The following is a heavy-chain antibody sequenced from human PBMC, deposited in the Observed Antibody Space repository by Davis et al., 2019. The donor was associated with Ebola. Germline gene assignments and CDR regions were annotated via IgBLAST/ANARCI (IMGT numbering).Heavy chain of an antibody. J-gene: IGHJ4*02. CDR1: GFAFGPYS. V-gene: IGHV3-30-3*01. CDR2: ISFDESKK. D-gene: IGHD5/OR15-5a*01. CDR3: VRDARLASN. Sequence: PGGSLRLSCATSGFAFGPYSMHWVRQAPGKGLEWVALISFDESKKYYADSVQGRFTISRDNAKNSLYLQMDSLRLEDTAFYYCVRDARLASNWGQGALVTVSS.